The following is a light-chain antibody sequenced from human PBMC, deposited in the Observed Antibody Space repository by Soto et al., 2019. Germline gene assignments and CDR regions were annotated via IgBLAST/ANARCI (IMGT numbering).Light chain of an antibody. Sequence: EIGLTQSPGTLSLSPGERATLSCRASQRIISISLAWYQQKTGQAPRLLIYDASNRATGIPDRFSGSGSGTDFTLTISRLEPEDFAVYYCQQRGGSPPTWTFGQGTKVDIK. CDR3: QQRGGSPPTWT. J-gene: IGKJ1*01. CDR1: QRIISIS. CDR2: DAS. V-gene: IGKV3-20*01.